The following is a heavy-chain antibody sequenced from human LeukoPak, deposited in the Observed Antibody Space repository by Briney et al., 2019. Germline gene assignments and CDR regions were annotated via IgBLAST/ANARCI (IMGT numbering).Heavy chain of an antibody. D-gene: IGHD3-16*01. CDR1: GFTFSRYT. J-gene: IGHJ4*02. CDR3: VRDLNWVFDY. CDR2: IRSESSST. Sequence: GGSLRLSCAASGFTFSRYTMNWVRQAPGKELEWISNIRSESSSTTYADSGKGRFTISRDNAKNSLYLQINSLRAEDTAVYYCVRDLNWVFDYWGKGTLVTVSS. V-gene: IGHV3-48*01.